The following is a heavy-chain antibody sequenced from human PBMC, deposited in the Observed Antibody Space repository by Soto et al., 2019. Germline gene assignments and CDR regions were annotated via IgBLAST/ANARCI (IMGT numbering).Heavy chain of an antibody. CDR1: GGSVSSGSYQ. Sequence: SETLSLTCTVPGGSVSSGSYQWTWIRQPPGKGLEWIGYIHVSGSTNDNPSLKGRVTMSIDTSKNQFSLKLSSVTAADTAVYYCARDGHGMDVWGQGTKVTVSS. J-gene: IGHJ6*02. V-gene: IGHV4-61*01. CDR2: IHVSGST. CDR3: ARDGHGMDV.